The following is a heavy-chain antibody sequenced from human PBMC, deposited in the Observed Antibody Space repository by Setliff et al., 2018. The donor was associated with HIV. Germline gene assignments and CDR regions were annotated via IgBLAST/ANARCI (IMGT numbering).Heavy chain of an antibody. CDR2: IYPGDSDT. D-gene: IGHD6-13*01. V-gene: IGHV5-51*01. CDR3: ARHLIPGDPRYSSSWYY. Sequence: GESLKISCKGSGYNFARYWIGWVRQMPGKGLEWMGIIYPGDSDTRFSPSFQGQVTLSADKSISTAYLQWSSLKASDTAMYYCARHLIPGDPRYSSSWYYWGQGTLVTVSS. CDR1: GYNFARYW. J-gene: IGHJ4*02.